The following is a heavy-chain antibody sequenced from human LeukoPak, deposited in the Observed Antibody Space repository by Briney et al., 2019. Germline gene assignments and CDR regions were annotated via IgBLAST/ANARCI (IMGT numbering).Heavy chain of an antibody. CDR2: ISYTGSA. Sequence: KPSETLSLTCTVSGGYINSHYWGWIRQPPGKVLEYIGYISYTGSAIYSPSLESRVTISIDTSKKQFSLNLRFVNTADTAVYYCARVDLGGSGYFIDLWGQGALVTVSS. V-gene: IGHV4-59*11. CDR3: ARVDLGGSGYFIDL. D-gene: IGHD3-22*01. CDR1: GGYINSHY. J-gene: IGHJ4*02.